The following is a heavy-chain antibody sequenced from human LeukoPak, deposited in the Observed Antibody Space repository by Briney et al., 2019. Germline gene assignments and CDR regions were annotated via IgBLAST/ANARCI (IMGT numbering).Heavy chain of an antibody. CDR3: ALRYCSSTSCYYPEYFQH. V-gene: IGHV3-30*02. CDR2: IRYDGSMK. Sequence: GGSLRLSCVASGFTFGSYGMHWVRQAPGKGLEWVAFIRYDGSMKYYSDSVRGRFTISRDNSKNTLYLQVNSLRTEDTAVYYCALRYCSSTSCYYPEYFQHWGQGTLVTVSS. CDR1: GFTFGSYG. D-gene: IGHD2-2*01. J-gene: IGHJ1*01.